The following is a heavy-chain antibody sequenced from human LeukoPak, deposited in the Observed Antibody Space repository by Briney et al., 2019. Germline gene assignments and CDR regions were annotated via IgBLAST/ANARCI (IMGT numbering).Heavy chain of an antibody. J-gene: IGHJ4*02. D-gene: IGHD6-19*01. CDR3: AGDHGSSGWYGHYFDY. CDR1: GFSFSSYW. Sequence: SGGSLRLSCAASGFSFSSYWMSWVRQAPGKGLEWVANIKEAGSDKYYVDSVKGRFTISRDNANNSLYLQMNNLRGEDTAVYYCAGDHGSSGWYGHYFDYWGQGILVTVSS. CDR2: IKEAGSDK. V-gene: IGHV3-7*01.